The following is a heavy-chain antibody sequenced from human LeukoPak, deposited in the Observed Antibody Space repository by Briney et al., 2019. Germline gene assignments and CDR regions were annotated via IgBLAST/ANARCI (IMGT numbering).Heavy chain of an antibody. Sequence: SVKVSCKASGGTFSSYAISWVRQAPGQGLEWMGRIIPILGIANYAQKFQGRVTITADESTSTAYMELSSLRSEDTAVYYCARPGAAATRDAEYFQHWGQGTLVTVSS. D-gene: IGHD6-13*01. V-gene: IGHV1-69*04. CDR1: GGTFSSYA. CDR2: IIPILGIA. CDR3: ARPGAAATRDAEYFQH. J-gene: IGHJ1*01.